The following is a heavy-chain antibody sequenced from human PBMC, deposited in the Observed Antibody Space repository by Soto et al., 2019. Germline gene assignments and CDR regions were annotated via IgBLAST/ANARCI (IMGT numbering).Heavy chain of an antibody. D-gene: IGHD3-10*01. CDR2: IYYSGST. CDR3: ARVSRNLVRGVFKVWVDP. CDR1: GGSISSYY. J-gene: IGHJ5*02. Sequence: PSETLSLTCTVSGGSISSYYWSWIRQPPGKGLEWIGYIYYSGSTNYNPSLKSRVTISVDTSKNQFSLKLRSVTAADTAVYYCARVSRNLVRGVFKVWVDPWGPGTPVTVSS. V-gene: IGHV4-59*12.